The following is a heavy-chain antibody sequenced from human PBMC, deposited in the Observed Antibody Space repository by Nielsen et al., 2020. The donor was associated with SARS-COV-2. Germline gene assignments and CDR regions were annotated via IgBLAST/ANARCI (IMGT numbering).Heavy chain of an antibody. CDR3: ARDIGVSYYYYGMDV. J-gene: IGHJ6*02. Sequence: SETLSLTCAVSGGSISSSNWWSWVRQPPGKGLEWIGEIYHSGSTNYNPSLKSRVTISVDKSKNQFSLKLSSVTAADTAVYYCARDIGVSYYYYGMDVWGQGTTVTVSS. CDR2: IYHSGST. CDR1: GGSISSSNW. V-gene: IGHV4-4*02.